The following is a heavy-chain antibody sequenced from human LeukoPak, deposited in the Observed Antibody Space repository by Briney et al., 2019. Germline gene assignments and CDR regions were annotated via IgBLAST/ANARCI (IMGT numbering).Heavy chain of an antibody. CDR3: ARRDPFDY. Sequence: GGSLRLSCAASGFTFSSSAMSWVRQAPGKGLEWISFISSDSGTLYYADSVKGRFTISRDNAANSLYLQKNNLRDEDTAVYYCARRDPFDYWGQGTMVTVSS. J-gene: IGHJ4*02. V-gene: IGHV3-48*02. CDR2: ISSDSGTL. CDR1: GFTFSSSA.